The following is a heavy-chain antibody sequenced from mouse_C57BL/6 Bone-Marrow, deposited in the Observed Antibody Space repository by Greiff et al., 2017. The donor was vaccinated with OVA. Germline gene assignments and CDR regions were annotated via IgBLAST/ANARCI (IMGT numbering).Heavy chain of an antibody. CDR2: INPNNGGT. D-gene: IGHD2-4*01. CDR1: GYTFTDYN. V-gene: IGHV1-18*01. CDR3: ARWGDYDPSYAMDY. J-gene: IGHJ4*01. Sequence: EVKLMESGPELVKPGASVKIPCKASGYTFTDYNMDWVKQSHGKSLEWIGDINPNNGGTIYNQKFKGKATLTVDKSSSTAYMELRSLTSEDTAVYYCARWGDYDPSYAMDYWGQGTSVTVSS.